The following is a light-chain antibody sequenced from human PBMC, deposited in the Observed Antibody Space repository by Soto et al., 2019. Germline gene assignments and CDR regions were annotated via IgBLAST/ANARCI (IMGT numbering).Light chain of an antibody. Sequence: EIVLTQSPATLSLSPGERATLSCRASQSVSSYLAWYQQKPGQAPRLLIYDASNRATGIPARFSGSGSGTDFTLTISSLEPDDFAVYDCQQRSNWPTVGQGTKVDI. J-gene: IGKJ1*01. CDR1: QSVSSY. CDR3: QQRSNWPT. V-gene: IGKV3-11*01. CDR2: DAS.